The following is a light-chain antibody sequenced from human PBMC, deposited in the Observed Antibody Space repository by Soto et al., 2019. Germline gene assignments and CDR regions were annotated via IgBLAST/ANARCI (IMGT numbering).Light chain of an antibody. J-gene: IGKJ4*01. V-gene: IGKV4-1*01. CDR1: QTVLYSSNNKNY. Sequence: DIVMTQSPDSLAMSLGERATINCKSSQTVLYSSNNKNYLAWYQQKPGQPPKLLIYWASTRESGVPDRFSGSGSGTDFTLTISSLQAEDVAVYYCQQYYSRPLTFGGGTKVEIK. CDR3: QQYYSRPLT. CDR2: WAS.